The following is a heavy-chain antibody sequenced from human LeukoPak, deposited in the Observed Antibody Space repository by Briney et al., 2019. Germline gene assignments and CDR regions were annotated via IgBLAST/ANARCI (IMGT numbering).Heavy chain of an antibody. CDR3: ARDGGRRGYSGYDGY. CDR2: ISYDGSNK. CDR1: GFTFSSYA. Sequence: GGSLRLSCAASGFTFSSYAMHWVRQAPGKGLEWVAVISYDGSNKYYADSVKGRFTISRDNSKNMLYLQMNSLRAEDTAVYYCARDGGRRGYSGYDGYWGQGTLVTVSS. V-gene: IGHV3-30*04. J-gene: IGHJ4*02. D-gene: IGHD5-12*01.